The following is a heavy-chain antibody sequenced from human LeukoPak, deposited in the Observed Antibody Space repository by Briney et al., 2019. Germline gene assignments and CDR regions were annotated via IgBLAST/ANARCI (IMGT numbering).Heavy chain of an antibody. Sequence: PGGSLRLSCAASGFTFSSCSMNWVRQAPGKGLEWVSSFSGSSTYIYYADSVKGRFTISRDNAKNSLYLQMNSLRAEDTAVYYCARDSTARNIGFYYYDSSGSFDYWGQGTLVTVSS. CDR2: FSGSSTYI. CDR3: ARDSTARNIGFYYYDSSGSFDY. J-gene: IGHJ4*02. CDR1: GFTFSSCS. D-gene: IGHD3-22*01. V-gene: IGHV3-21*01.